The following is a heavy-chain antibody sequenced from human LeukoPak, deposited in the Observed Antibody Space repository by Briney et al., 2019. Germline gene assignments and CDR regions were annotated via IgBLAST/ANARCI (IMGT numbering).Heavy chain of an antibody. D-gene: IGHD3/OR15-3a*01. V-gene: IGHV1-24*01. CDR2: FDPEDGET. J-gene: IGHJ4*02. CDR3: AILIFADGGYYFDY. Sequence: ASVKVSCKVSGYTLTELSMHWVRQAPGKGFEWMGGFDPEDGETIYAQKFQGRVTMTEDTSTDTAYMELSSLRSEDTAVYYCAILIFADGGYYFDYWGQGTLVTVSS. CDR1: GYTLTELS.